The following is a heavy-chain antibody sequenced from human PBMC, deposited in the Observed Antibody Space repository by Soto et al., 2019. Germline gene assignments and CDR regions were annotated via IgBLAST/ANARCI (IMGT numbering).Heavy chain of an antibody. CDR1: GGSISSGDYY. D-gene: IGHD1-26*01. CDR3: AREGGSLNWFDP. V-gene: IGHV4-30-4*01. Sequence: SETLSLTCTVSGGSISSGDYYWSWIRQPPGKGLEWIGYIYYSGTTYYNPSLKSRVTMSVDTSKNQFSLKLNSVTVADTAVYYCAREGGSLNWFDPWGQGTLVTVSS. CDR2: IYYSGTT. J-gene: IGHJ5*02.